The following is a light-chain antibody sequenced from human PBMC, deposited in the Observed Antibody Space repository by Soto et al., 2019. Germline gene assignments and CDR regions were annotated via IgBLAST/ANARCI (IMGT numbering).Light chain of an antibody. CDR3: QQYNNWPPA. CDR2: GAS. V-gene: IGKV3-15*01. CDR1: QSVSSN. Sequence: EIVMTQSPATLSVSPGERATLSCRASQSVSSNVAWYQQKPGQAPRLLIYGASTRATGIPARFSGSGSVTEFTITISSLQSEDFAVYYCQQYNNWPPACGQGTKVDIK. J-gene: IGKJ1*01.